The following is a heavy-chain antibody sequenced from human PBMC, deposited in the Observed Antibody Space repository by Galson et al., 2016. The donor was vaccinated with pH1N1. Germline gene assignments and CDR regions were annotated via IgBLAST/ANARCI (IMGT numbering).Heavy chain of an antibody. CDR3: ARMRYGDYSDWFDP. D-gene: IGHD4-17*01. Sequence: PALVKPTQTLTLTCTFSGFSLSTSGMCVSWIRQPPGKALEWLALIDWDDDKYYSTPLKTRLTISKDTSKNQVVLTMTNMDPVDTATYYCARMRYGDYSDWFDPWGQGTLVTVSS. V-gene: IGHV2-70*01. CDR1: GFSLSTSGMC. CDR2: IDWDDDK. J-gene: IGHJ5*02.